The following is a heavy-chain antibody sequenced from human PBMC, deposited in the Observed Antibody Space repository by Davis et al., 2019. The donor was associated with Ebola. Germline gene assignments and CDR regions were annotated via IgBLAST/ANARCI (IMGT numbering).Heavy chain of an antibody. Sequence: ASVKVSCKASGYTFTSYYMHWVRQAPGQGLEWMGIINPSGGSTSYAQKFQGRVTMTRDTSTSTVYMELSSLRSEDTAVYYCARTVTTGDYYYYGMDVWGQGTTVTVSS. V-gene: IGHV1-46*01. CDR3: ARTVTTGDYYYYGMDV. CDR2: INPSGGST. CDR1: GYTFTSYY. J-gene: IGHJ6*02. D-gene: IGHD4-17*01.